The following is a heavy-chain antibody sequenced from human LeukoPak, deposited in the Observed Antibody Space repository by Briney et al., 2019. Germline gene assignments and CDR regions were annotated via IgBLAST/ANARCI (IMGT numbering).Heavy chain of an antibody. V-gene: IGHV4-59*01. J-gene: IGHJ4*02. CDR1: GGSISSYY. CDR3: ARDGYSFGTPSFDS. CDR2: IFYSGST. D-gene: IGHD5-18*01. Sequence: SETLSLTCTVSGGSISSYYWSWIRQPPGKGLEWIGYIFYSGSTNYNPSLKSRVTISVDTSKNQFSLRLSSVTAAGTAVYYCARDGYSFGTPSFDSWGQGTLVTVSS.